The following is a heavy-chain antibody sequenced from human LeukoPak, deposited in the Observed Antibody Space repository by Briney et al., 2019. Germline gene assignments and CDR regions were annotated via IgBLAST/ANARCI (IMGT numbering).Heavy chain of an antibody. J-gene: IGHJ4*02. D-gene: IGHD2-2*01. CDR1: GFAFDEHG. CDR3: ARAPITSPFYFDY. CDR2: INWSGGST. Sequence: PGGSLRLSCTASGFAFDEHGLSGVRQGPGKGLEWGSGINWSGGSTGYADPLRGRFTISRDNAKNSLYLQMDSLRAEDTALYYCARAPITSPFYFDYWGQGTLVTVSS. V-gene: IGHV3-20*04.